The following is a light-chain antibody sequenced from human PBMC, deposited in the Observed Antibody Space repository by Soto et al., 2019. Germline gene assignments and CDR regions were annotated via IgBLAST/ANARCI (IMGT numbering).Light chain of an antibody. CDR3: SSYTTITTLDV. CDR2: DVS. Sequence: QSVLTQPASVSGSPGQSITISCTGTSSDVGSYNLVSWYQQHPGKAPKLIIYDVSHRPSGVSYRFSGSKSGNTASLTISGLQAEDEADYYCSSYTTITTLDVFGTGTKLTVL. J-gene: IGLJ1*01. CDR1: SSDVGSYNL. V-gene: IGLV2-14*02.